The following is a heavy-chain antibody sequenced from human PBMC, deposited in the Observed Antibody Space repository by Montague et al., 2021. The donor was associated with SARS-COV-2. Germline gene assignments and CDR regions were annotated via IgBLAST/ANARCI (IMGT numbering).Heavy chain of an antibody. CDR3: AKETAAIGNPLFDS. CDR2: IVNNGRKS. J-gene: IGHJ4*02. V-gene: IGHV3-23*01. D-gene: IGHD4-23*01. Sequence: RLSCAASGFTFSSYAMSWVRQAPGKGLEWVSGIVNNGRKSFYADSVKGRFVISRDNSDKMVYLQLNSLRAEDTAIYYCAKETAAIGNPLFDSWGQGTLITVSS. CDR1: GFTFSSYA.